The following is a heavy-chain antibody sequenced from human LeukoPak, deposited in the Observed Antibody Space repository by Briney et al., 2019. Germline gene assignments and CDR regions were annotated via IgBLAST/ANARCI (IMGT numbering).Heavy chain of an antibody. Sequence: PGRSLRLSCAASGLSFSSFAMSWVRQGPARGLEWVSSIRGNGDTFYADSVKGRFTLSSDSSTNTVYFQLNNLRVEDTAIYYCARASWVSSTDAVRWGQGTLVTVSS. CDR1: GLSFSSFA. J-gene: IGHJ4*02. CDR3: ARASWVSSTDAVR. CDR2: IRGNGDT. D-gene: IGHD3-16*01. V-gene: IGHV3-23*01.